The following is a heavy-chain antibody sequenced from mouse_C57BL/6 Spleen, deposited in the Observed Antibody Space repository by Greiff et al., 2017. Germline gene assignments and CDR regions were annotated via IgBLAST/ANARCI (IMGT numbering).Heavy chain of an antibody. CDR3: ARETAQATYFDY. D-gene: IGHD3-2*02. J-gene: IGHJ2*01. CDR1: GYTFTSYW. V-gene: IGHV1-64*01. Sequence: QVQLQQPGAELVKPGASVKLSCKASGYTFTSYWMHWVKQRPGQGLEWIGMIPPNSGSTNYNEKFKSKATLTVDKSSSTAYMQLSSLTSEDSAVYYCARETAQATYFDYWGQGTTLTVSS. CDR2: IPPNSGST.